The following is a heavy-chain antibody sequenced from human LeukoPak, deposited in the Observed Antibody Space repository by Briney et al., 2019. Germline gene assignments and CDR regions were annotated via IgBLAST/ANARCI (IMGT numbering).Heavy chain of an antibody. D-gene: IGHD5-18*01. CDR2: ITGAGTST. Sequence: GGSLRLSCTASGFTFSSYWMSWVRQAPGKGLEWVSSITGAGTSTKYADSVNGRFTISRDNSKNTLSLQMTGLRDEDTAVYYCARKVAVAMDLDYWGQGTLVTVSS. V-gene: IGHV3-23*01. CDR3: ARKVAVAMDLDY. CDR1: GFTFSSYW. J-gene: IGHJ4*02.